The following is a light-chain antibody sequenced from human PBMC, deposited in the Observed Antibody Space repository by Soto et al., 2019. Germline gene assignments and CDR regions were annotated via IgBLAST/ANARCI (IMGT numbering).Light chain of an antibody. Sequence: DIQMTQSPSSLSASIVDRVAIAFRASQGINNFLAWYQQRPGRAPQLLIYAASALHSGVPSRFSGSGSGTDFTLTISSLQPDDVGTYYCQKYNSAPRTFGQGTKVDIK. J-gene: IGKJ1*01. CDR3: QKYNSAPRT. V-gene: IGKV1-27*01. CDR1: QGINNF. CDR2: AAS.